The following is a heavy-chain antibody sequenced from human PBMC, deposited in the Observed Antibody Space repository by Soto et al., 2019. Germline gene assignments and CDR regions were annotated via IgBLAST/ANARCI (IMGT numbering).Heavy chain of an antibody. V-gene: IGHV3-30-3*01. Sequence: QAQLVESGGGVVQPGRSLRLSCAASGFPFSSYAMYWVRQAPGKGLEWVAIISYDGSTYYYADSVKGRFTISRDNSKNTLYLQRNSLRAEDTAVYYCARGCGGDCYSIDYWGQGTLVTVSS. D-gene: IGHD2-21*02. CDR1: GFPFSSYA. J-gene: IGHJ4*02. CDR3: ARGCGGDCYSIDY. CDR2: ISYDGSTY.